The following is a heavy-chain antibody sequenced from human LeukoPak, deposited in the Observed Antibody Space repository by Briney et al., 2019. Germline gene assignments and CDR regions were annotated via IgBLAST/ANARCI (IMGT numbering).Heavy chain of an antibody. CDR3: ARGSSWHLAFDY. J-gene: IGHJ4*02. Sequence: SETLSLTCTVSGGSISSYYWSWIRQPPGKGLEWIGYIYYSGSTNYNPSLKSRVTISVDTSKNQFSLKLSSVTAADTAMYYCARGSSWHLAFDYWGQGTLVIVSS. V-gene: IGHV4-59*01. CDR2: IYYSGST. D-gene: IGHD6-13*01. CDR1: GGSISSYY.